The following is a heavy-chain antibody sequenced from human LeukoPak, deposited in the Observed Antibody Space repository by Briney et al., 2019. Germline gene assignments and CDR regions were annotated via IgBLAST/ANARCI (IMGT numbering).Heavy chain of an antibody. Sequence: SETLSLTCTVSGGSISSYYWSWIRQPPGKGLEWIGYIYTSGGTNYNPSLKSRVTISVDTSKNQFSLKLSSVTAADTAVYYCARLSMIKAPFDPWGQGTLVTVSS. CDR2: IYTSGGT. CDR3: ARLSMIKAPFDP. J-gene: IGHJ5*02. V-gene: IGHV4-4*09. D-gene: IGHD3-22*01. CDR1: GGSISSYY.